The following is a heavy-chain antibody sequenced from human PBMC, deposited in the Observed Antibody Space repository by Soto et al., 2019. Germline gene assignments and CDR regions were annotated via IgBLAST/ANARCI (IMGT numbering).Heavy chain of an antibody. CDR1: VYTVTDFG. CDR2: SSAYNSNA. D-gene: IGHD7-27*01. V-gene: IGHV1-18*01. CDR3: ARDYGNRGNWAYFFDY. Sequence: QGQLVQSGAEVKKPGASVKVAFNASVYTVTDFGISWVRHDPGQGREWTGWSSAYNSNANYAQKVQGRDTKTTNTTTSTAYMELRNLTSGDTAVYYCARDYGNRGNWAYFFDYWGQGTLVTVSS. J-gene: IGHJ4*02.